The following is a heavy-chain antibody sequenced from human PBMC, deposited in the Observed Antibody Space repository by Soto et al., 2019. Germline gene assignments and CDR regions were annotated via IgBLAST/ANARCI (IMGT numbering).Heavy chain of an antibody. V-gene: IGHV1-2*04. J-gene: IGHJ1*01. D-gene: IGHD4-17*01. Sequence: GASVKVSCKASGYTFTGYYMHWVRQAPGQGLEWMGWINPNSGGTNYAQKFQGWVTMTRDTSISTAYMELSRLRSDDTAVYYCAIPQRDYGASNGPSQPRRQGTLVTVSS. CDR1: GYTFTGYY. CDR3: AIPQRDYGASNGPSQP. CDR2: INPNSGGT.